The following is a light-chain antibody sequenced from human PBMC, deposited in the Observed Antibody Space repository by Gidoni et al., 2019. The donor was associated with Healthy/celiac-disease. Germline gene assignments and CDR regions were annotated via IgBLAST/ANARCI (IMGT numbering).Light chain of an antibody. CDR3: QQRSNWPPT. CDR1: QSVSSY. Sequence: EIAMNKYPSTPTLSPGERATLSGRASQSVSSYLAWYQQKPGKAPRLLIYDAYNRATGIPARFSGSGSGTDFTLTISSLEPEDFAVYYCQQRSNWPPTFAQGTKVGIK. CDR2: DAY. V-gene: IGKV3-11*01. J-gene: IGKJ1*01.